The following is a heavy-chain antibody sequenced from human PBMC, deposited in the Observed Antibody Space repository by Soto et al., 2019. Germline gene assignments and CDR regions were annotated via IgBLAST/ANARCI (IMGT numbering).Heavy chain of an antibody. CDR1: GGTFSSYT. CDR2: IIPILGIA. CDR3: AREGSSGVPYY. D-gene: IGHD6-19*01. V-gene: IGHV1-69*08. Sequence: QVQLVQSGAEVKKPGSSVKVSCKASGGTFSSYTISWVRQAPGQGLEWMGRIIPILGIANYAQKFQGRVTITADKSTSTAYMELSSMRSEDTAVYYCAREGSSGVPYYWGQGTLVTVSS. J-gene: IGHJ4*02.